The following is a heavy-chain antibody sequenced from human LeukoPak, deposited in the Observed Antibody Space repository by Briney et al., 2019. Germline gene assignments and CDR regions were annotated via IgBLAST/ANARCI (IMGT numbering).Heavy chain of an antibody. J-gene: IGHJ2*01. CDR1: GFTFSSYW. D-gene: IGHD5-24*01. Sequence: GGFLRLSCAASGFTFSSYWMTWVRQAPGKGLEWVANIRQDGNENYYVDSVKGRFTISRDNAKNSLYLQMNSVRAQDTAVYYCAREGVGNNVHWYFDLWGRGTLVTVSS. V-gene: IGHV3-7*01. CDR3: AREGVGNNVHWYFDL. CDR2: IRQDGNEN.